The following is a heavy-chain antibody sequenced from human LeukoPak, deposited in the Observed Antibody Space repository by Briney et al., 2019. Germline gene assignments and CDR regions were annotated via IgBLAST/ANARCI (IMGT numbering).Heavy chain of an antibody. V-gene: IGHV3-48*03. CDR1: GATFSSDE. CDR2: ISASGSII. Sequence: GRSLRLSCAASGATFSSDEMNWVRQAPGNGLEWVSYISASGSIIYYSDSVKGRFTISRDNARRSMYLQMNSMRVEATATYYCVRAYSSGYSFDSWGQGTLVTVSS. D-gene: IGHD3-22*01. J-gene: IGHJ4*02. CDR3: VRAYSSGYSFDS.